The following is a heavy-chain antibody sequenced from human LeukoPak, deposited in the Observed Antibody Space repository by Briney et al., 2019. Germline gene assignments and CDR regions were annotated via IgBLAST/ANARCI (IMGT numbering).Heavy chain of an antibody. CDR1: GYTFTAYY. V-gene: IGHV1-2*02. J-gene: IGHJ4*02. D-gene: IGHD1-1*01. Sequence: GASVKVSCKASGYTFTAYYMHWVRQAPGQGLEWMGWINPNSGVTNYAQKFQGRVTMTRDTSISTAYMELSRLRSDDTAVYYCAREIDWNGPVDYWGQGTLVTVSS. CDR2: INPNSGVT. CDR3: AREIDWNGPVDY.